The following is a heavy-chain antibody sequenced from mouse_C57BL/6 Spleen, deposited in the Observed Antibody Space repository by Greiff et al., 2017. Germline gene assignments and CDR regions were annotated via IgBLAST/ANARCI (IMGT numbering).Heavy chain of an antibody. CDR1: GFTFSSYA. J-gene: IGHJ2*01. CDR2: ISDGGSYT. CDR3: ARGGPSYYFDY. Sequence: EVKLVESGGGLVKPGGSLKLSCAASGFTFSSYAMSWVRQTPEKRLEWVATISDGGSYTYYPDNVKGRFTISRDNAKNNLYLQMSHLKSEDTAMYYCARGGPSYYFDYWGQGTTLTVSS. V-gene: IGHV5-4*03.